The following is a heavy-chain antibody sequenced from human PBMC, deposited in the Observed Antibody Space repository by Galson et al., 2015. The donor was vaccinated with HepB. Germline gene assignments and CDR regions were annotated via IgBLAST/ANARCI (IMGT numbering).Heavy chain of an antibody. CDR3: ARALTYSYGLYYFDY. Sequence: LRLSCAASGFTFSSYSMNWVRQAPGKGLEWVSSISSSSSYIYYADSVKGRFTISRDNAKNSLYLQMNSLRAEDTAVYYCARALTYSYGLYYFDYWGQGTLVTVSS. CDR2: ISSSSSYI. V-gene: IGHV3-21*01. D-gene: IGHD3/OR15-3a*01. J-gene: IGHJ4*02. CDR1: GFTFSSYS.